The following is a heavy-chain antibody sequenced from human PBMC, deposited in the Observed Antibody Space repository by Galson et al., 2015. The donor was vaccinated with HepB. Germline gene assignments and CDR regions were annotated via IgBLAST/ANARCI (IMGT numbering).Heavy chain of an antibody. J-gene: IGHJ4*01. CDR1: GYSLTSYW. D-gene: IGHD5-18*01. CDR2: IDPSDSYT. Sequence: QSGAEVKKPGESLRISCKGSGYSLTSYWISWVRQMPGKGLEWMGRIDPSDSYTNYSPSFQGHVTISADKSISTAYLQWSSLKASHSAMYYCASHEIQLWSDYWGHGTLVPVSS. CDR3: ASHEIQLWSDY. V-gene: IGHV5-10-1*01.